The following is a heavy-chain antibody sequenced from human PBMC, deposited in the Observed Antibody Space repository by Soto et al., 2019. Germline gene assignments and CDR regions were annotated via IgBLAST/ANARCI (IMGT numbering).Heavy chain of an antibody. D-gene: IGHD2-15*01. CDR1: GGTFSSYT. Sequence: SVKVSCKASGGTFSSYTISWVRQAPGQGLEWMGRIIPILGIANYAQKFQGRVTITADKSTSTAYMELSSLRSEDTAVYYCAMFSGVSSYFGSSPGDYYYYMVVWGKGTRSPSP. CDR2: IIPILGIA. V-gene: IGHV1-69*02. CDR3: AMFSGVSSYFGSSPGDYYYYMVV. J-gene: IGHJ6*03.